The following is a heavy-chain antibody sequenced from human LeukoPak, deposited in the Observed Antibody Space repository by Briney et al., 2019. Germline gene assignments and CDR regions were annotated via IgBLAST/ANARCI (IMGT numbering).Heavy chain of an antibody. D-gene: IGHD6-13*01. J-gene: IGHJ4*02. Sequence: GESLRLSCTVSGFTFGDYALSWVRQAPGKRLEWVGFIRSKGYGGTTEYAAFVKGRFTISRDDSKSIAYLQVNSLKTEDTAVYYCSRMYSESSSWALDYWGQGTLVTVSS. CDR3: SRMYSESSSWALDY. V-gene: IGHV3-49*04. CDR2: IRSKGYGGTT. CDR1: GFTFGDYA.